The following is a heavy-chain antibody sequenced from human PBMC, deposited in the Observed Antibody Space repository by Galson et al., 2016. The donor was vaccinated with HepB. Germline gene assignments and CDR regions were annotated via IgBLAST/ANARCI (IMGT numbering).Heavy chain of an antibody. Sequence: SLRLSCAGSGYTFGDYYMSWIRQSPERGLEHISFISTSGGTVNYIDSVKGRFTISRDNTKNSLHLQMDSLTSDDTAVYYCTRDHYYGSAFWGRGTLVTVSS. CDR1: GYTFGDYY. J-gene: IGHJ4*02. V-gene: IGHV3-11*01. D-gene: IGHD3-16*01. CDR2: ISTSGGTV. CDR3: TRDHYYGSAF.